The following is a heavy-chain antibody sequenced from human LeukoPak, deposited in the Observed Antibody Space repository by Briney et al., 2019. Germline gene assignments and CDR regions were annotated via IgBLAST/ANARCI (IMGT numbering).Heavy chain of an antibody. Sequence: EASVKVSCKASGYTFTSYAMNWVRQAPGQGLEWMGWINTNTGNPTYAQGFTGRFVFSLDTSVSTAYLQISSLKAEDTAVYYCARDLILVAGTVFDPWGQGTLVTVSS. V-gene: IGHV7-4-1*02. CDR2: INTNTGNP. CDR1: GYTFTSYA. J-gene: IGHJ5*02. CDR3: ARDLILVAGTVFDP. D-gene: IGHD6-19*01.